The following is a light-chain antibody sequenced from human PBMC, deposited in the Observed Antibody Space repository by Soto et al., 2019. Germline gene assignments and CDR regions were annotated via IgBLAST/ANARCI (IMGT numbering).Light chain of an antibody. Sequence: DIQMTQSPSSLSASLGDRVTITCRASQNIKNYLNWYQQKPGKAPKLLIYDASSLESGVPSRFSGSGSGTEFTLTISRLEPEDFAVYYCQQYGSSGTFGQGTKVDIK. CDR3: QQYGSSGT. CDR1: QNIKNY. V-gene: IGKV1-39*01. J-gene: IGKJ1*01. CDR2: DAS.